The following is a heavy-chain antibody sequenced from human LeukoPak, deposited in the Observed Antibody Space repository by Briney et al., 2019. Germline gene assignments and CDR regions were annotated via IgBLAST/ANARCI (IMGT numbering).Heavy chain of an antibody. CDR2: INHSRST. Sequence: SETLSLTCAVYGGSFSGYYWSWIRQPPGKGLEWIGEINHSRSTNYNPSLKSRVTISVDTSKNQFSLKLSSVTAADTAVYYCARGRRTYGSGSYYPTGPLFDYWGQGTLVTVSS. D-gene: IGHD3-10*01. J-gene: IGHJ4*02. CDR1: GGSFSGYY. V-gene: IGHV4-34*01. CDR3: ARGRRTYGSGSYYPTGPLFDY.